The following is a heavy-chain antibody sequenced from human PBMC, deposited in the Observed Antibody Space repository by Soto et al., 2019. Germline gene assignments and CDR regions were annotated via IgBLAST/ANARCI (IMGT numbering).Heavy chain of an antibody. CDR1: GGSLSSSSYF. D-gene: IGHD2-21*02. CDR3: ARHPSDFWFEP. Sequence: PSETLSLTCTVSGGSLSSSSYFWGWIRQPPGKGLEGIGSIYYSGSTYYNPSLKRRVTVSVETSKNQFSLKLSSVTAADTAVYYCARHPSDFWFEPWGQGTLVTVSS. CDR2: IYYSGST. J-gene: IGHJ5*02. V-gene: IGHV4-39*01.